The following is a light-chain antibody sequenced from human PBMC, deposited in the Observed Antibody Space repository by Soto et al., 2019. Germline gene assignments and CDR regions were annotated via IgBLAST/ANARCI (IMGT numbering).Light chain of an antibody. CDR2: LND. CDR1: SSNIGDNP. J-gene: IGLJ1*01. Sequence: QSVLTQPPSASGTPGQSVTISCSGSSSNIGDNPVNWYRHLPGAAPTLLIYLNDQRPSGVPDRFSGSKSGTSASLVIRWLKHGDEADYYCAAWDYSLNAIFGTGTKLTVL. CDR3: AAWDYSLNAI. V-gene: IGLV1-44*01.